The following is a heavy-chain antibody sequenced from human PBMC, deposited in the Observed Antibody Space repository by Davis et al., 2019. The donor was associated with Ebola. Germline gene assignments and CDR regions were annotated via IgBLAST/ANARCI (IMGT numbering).Heavy chain of an antibody. V-gene: IGHV3-30*02. D-gene: IGHD3-22*01. CDR1: GFTFSSYG. J-gene: IGHJ4*02. Sequence: PGGSLRLSCAASGFTFSSYGMHWVRQAPGKGLEWVAFIRYDGSNKYYADSVKGRFTISRDNSKNTLYLQMNSLRAEDTAVYYCARYYDSSGYKNFDYWGQGALVTVSS. CDR2: IRYDGSNK. CDR3: ARYYDSSGYKNFDY.